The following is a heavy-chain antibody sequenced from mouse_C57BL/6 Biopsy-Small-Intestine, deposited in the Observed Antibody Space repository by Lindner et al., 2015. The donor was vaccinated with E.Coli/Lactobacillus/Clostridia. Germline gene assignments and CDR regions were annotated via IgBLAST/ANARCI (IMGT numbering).Heavy chain of an antibody. D-gene: IGHD1-1*01. CDR1: GYTFTGYW. Sequence: VQLQESGAELMKPGASVKLSCKATGYTFTGYWIEWVKQRPGHGLEWIGEILPGGGSTAYNEKFKDKATFTTDTSSNTAYMQLSSLTTEDSAIYYCARSFYYYDSSWYFDVWGTGTSVTVSS. CDR3: ARSFYYYDSSWYFDV. J-gene: IGHJ1*03. CDR2: ILPGGGST. V-gene: IGHV1-9*01.